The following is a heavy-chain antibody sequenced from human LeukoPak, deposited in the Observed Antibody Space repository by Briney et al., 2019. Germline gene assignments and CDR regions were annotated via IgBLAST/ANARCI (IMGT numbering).Heavy chain of an antibody. D-gene: IGHD4-23*01. CDR3: ARYGGGNSVVTYYYYGMDV. Sequence: SVKVSCKASGGTFSSYAISWVRQAPGQGLEWMGRIIPILGIANYAQKFQGRVTITADKSTSTAYMELSSLRSEDTAVYYCARYGGGNSVVTYYYYGMDVWGQGTTVTVSS. CDR2: IIPILGIA. V-gene: IGHV1-69*04. CDR1: GGTFSSYA. J-gene: IGHJ6*02.